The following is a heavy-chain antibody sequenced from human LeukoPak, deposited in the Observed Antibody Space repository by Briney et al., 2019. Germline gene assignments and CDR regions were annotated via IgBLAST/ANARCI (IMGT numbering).Heavy chain of an antibody. CDR3: AREPHYDGAFDI. CDR1: GGSISSGSYY. V-gene: IGHV4-61*01. CDR2: IYYSGST. Sequence: SETLSLTCTVSGGSISSGSYYWSWIRQPPGKGLEWIGYIYYSGSTNYNPSLKSRVTISVDTSKNQFSLKLSSVTAADTAVYYCAREPHYDGAFDIWGQGTMVTVFS. D-gene: IGHD4-23*01. J-gene: IGHJ3*02.